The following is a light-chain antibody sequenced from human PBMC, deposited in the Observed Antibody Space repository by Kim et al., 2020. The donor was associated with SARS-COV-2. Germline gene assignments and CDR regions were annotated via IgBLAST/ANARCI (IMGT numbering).Light chain of an antibody. CDR3: QSFDSSLNGRV. V-gene: IGLV1-40*01. CDR2: GDN. CDR1: WSNIGARYD. J-gene: IGLJ3*02. Sequence: QSVLTQPPSVSGAPGQRVTISCTGSWSNIGARYDVQWYQQFPGTVPKLLIYGDNHRPSGVPDRFSASKSDTSASLAIAGLQTEDEAHYFCQSFDSSLNGRVFGGGTKLTVL.